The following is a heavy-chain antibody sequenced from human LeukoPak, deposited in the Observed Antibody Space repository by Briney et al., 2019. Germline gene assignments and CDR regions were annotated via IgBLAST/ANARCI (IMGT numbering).Heavy chain of an antibody. CDR2: IKQDGSEK. Sequence: GGSLRLSCAASGFTFSSYWMSWVRQAPGKGLEWVANIKQDGSEKYYVDSVKGRFTISRDNAKNSLYLQMNSLRAEDTAVYYCARDEYHDFWSGYYSNDAFDIWGQGTMVTVSS. CDR1: GFTFSSYW. J-gene: IGHJ3*02. V-gene: IGHV3-7*01. CDR3: ARDEYHDFWSGYYSNDAFDI. D-gene: IGHD3-3*01.